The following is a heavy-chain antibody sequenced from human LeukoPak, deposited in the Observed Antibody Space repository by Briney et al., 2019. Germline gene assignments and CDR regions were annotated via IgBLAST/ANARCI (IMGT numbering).Heavy chain of an antibody. CDR3: ARNSVGAANFDY. J-gene: IGHJ4*02. V-gene: IGHV3-66*01. CDR1: GFTVSSNY. Sequence: PGGSLRLSCAASGFTVSSNYMSWVRQAPGKGLEWVSVIYSGGSTYYADSVKGRFTISRDNSKNTLYLQMNSLRDEDTAVYYCARNSVGAANFDYWGQGTLVTVSS. CDR2: IYSGGST. D-gene: IGHD1-26*01.